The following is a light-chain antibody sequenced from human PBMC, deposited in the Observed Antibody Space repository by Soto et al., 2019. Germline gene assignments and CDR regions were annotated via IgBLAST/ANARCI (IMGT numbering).Light chain of an antibody. J-gene: IGLJ3*02. CDR2: ETD. CDR1: GSNIGKNY. V-gene: IGLV1-51*02. CDR3: GTWDSSLSVWL. Sequence: QSVLTQPPSVSAAPGQKGTISCSGSGSNIGKNYVSWYLQLPGTAPKLLIYETDRRPSGIPDRFSCSKSGTSASLGITGLQTGGEADYYCGTWDSSLSVWLFGGGTQVTVL.